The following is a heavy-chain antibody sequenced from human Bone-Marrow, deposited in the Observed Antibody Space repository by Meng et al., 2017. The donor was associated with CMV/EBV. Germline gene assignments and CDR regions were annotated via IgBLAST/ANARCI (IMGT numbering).Heavy chain of an antibody. Sequence: GGSLRLSCAASGFTFSNYAMSWVRQAPGKGLEWVSVISGSGGSTYYADSVKGRFTISRDNSKNTLYLQMNSLRVEDTAVYYCARGRITMIVVVITPGYFDLWGRGTLVTVSS. J-gene: IGHJ2*01. CDR1: GFTFSNYA. CDR3: ARGRITMIVVVITPGYFDL. D-gene: IGHD3-22*01. V-gene: IGHV3-23*01. CDR2: ISGSGGST.